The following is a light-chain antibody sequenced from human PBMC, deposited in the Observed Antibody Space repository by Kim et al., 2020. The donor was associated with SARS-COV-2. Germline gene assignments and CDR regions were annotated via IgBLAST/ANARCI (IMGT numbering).Light chain of an antibody. CDR2: AAS. V-gene: IGKV1-39*01. Sequence: ASVGDQVTITCPTTQSISSHLNWYQQKPGRAPKLLISAASTLQSGVPSRFSGSGSETDFTLTISSLQPEDFATYFCQQSYITPFTFGPGTKVDIK. J-gene: IGKJ3*01. CDR1: QSISSH. CDR3: QQSYITPFT.